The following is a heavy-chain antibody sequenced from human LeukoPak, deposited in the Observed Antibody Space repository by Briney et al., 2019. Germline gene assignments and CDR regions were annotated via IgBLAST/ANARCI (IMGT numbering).Heavy chain of an antibody. J-gene: IGHJ5*02. CDR3: ARRLTQYDCFDP. Sequence: SQTLSLTCAISGDSVSSDSVTWNWIRQSPSRGLEWLGRTYYRSTWYNDYAVSVRGRITVNPDTSKNRFSLHLNSVTPEDTAVYYCARRLTQYDCFDPWGQGILVTVSS. CDR2: TYYRSTWYN. D-gene: IGHD2-2*01. CDR1: GDSVSSDSVT. V-gene: IGHV6-1*01.